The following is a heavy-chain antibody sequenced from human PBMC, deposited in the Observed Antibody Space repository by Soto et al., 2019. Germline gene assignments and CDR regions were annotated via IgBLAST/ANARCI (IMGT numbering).Heavy chain of an antibody. CDR3: ARVYCSTTTCYGYYAMDV. CDR1: GYTFTNYA. CDR2: INAGDGNT. D-gene: IGHD2-2*01. J-gene: IGHJ6*02. Sequence: ASVKVSCKAFGYTFTNYAMHWVRQAPGQGLEWMGWINAGDGNTKYSQKFQDRVAITRDTSASTAYMELSSLRSEDTAVYYCARVYCSTTTCYGYYAMDVWGQGTTVTVSS. V-gene: IGHV1-3*01.